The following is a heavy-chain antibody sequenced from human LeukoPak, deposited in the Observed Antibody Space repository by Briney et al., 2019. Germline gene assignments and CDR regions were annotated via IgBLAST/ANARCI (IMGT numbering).Heavy chain of an antibody. CDR1: GGSISSSFYY. J-gene: IGHJ4*02. V-gene: IGHV4-39*02. CDR3: ARDSSMYITGTTLGFDY. D-gene: IGHD1-7*01. Sequence: SETLSLTGIVTGGSISSSFYYWGWIRQPPGKGLEWIGSSYYSGSTDYNPSLKSRGTISVETSKNQFSLKLSSVTAADTAVYYCARDSSMYITGTTLGFDYWGQGTLVTVSS. CDR2: SYYSGST.